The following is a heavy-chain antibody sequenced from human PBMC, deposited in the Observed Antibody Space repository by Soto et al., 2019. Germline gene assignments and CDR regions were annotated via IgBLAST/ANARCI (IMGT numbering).Heavy chain of an antibody. D-gene: IGHD5-12*01. V-gene: IGHV1-18*01. CDR1: GYTFIRYG. J-gene: IGHJ6*01. Sequence: QVQLAQSANEVKKPGASVRVSCKAAGYTFIRYGIAWVRQAPGQGLEWMGWINPYNDYTVYAQRLQGRVSRSADTSTRTVYMNLRGLKSDDTAVYYCARGGYDYNFWRKLSHYGLDVWGQVTSVSVSS. CDR2: INPYNDYT. CDR3: ARGGYDYNFWRKLSHYGLDV.